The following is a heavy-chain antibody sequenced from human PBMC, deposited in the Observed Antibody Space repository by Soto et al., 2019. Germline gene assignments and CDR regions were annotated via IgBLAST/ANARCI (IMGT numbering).Heavy chain of an antibody. CDR2: TYYRSRWYN. CDR1: GDSVSGNSAA. V-gene: IGHV6-1*01. CDR3: AREFPYYVTSDRYLDY. J-gene: IGHJ4*02. Sequence: PSPTLSLACAISGDSVSGNSAAWNWIRQSPSRGLEWLGRTYYRSRWYNDYAVSVKSRITVTPDTSKNEFSLHLNSVTTEDPAVSSCAREFPYYVTSDRYLDYWGQGALVTVSS. D-gene: IGHD3-16*01.